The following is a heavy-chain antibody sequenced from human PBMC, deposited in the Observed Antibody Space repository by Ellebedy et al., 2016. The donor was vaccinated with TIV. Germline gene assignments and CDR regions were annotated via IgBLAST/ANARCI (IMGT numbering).Heavy chain of an antibody. CDR2: IYNGGST. J-gene: IGHJ6*02. CDR3: ARHLGYCTTTRCYSSFYGMDI. Sequence: SETLSLTXTVSGGSVTSSAYFWGWIRQPPGKGLDYIGSIYNGGSTYYSPPLKGRVSISVDTSKNQFSLTLSSVTAADTAVYYCARHLGYCTTTRCYSSFYGMDIWGQGTTVTVSS. D-gene: IGHD2-2*01. CDR1: GGSVTSSAYF. V-gene: IGHV4-39*01.